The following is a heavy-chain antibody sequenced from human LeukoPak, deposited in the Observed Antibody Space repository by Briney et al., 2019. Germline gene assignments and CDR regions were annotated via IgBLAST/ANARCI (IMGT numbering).Heavy chain of an antibody. D-gene: IGHD3-10*01. CDR1: GFTLADYG. V-gene: IGHV3-20*04. Sequence: PGGSLRLSCAASGFTLADYGMSWVRQAPGRGLEWVSGINWNGGSTGYGDSVKGRFTISRDNAKSSLYLQMNSLRAEDTAFYYCARHYLGSGSYGYPQPFDSWGQGTLVTVSS. J-gene: IGHJ4*02. CDR2: INWNGGST. CDR3: ARHYLGSGSYGYPQPFDS.